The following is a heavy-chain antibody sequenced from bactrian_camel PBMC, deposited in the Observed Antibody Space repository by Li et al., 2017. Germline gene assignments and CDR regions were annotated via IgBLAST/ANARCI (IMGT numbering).Heavy chain of an antibody. CDR3: TRDRGLAVPAGSFDY. CDR2: TTSSGGST. CDR1: AYTPANVR. J-gene: IGHJ6*01. V-gene: IGHV3S40*01. Sequence: VQLVESGGGSVQAGGSLRLSCAFDAYTPANVRLTWVRQAPGKGLEWVSLTTSSGGSTLYADSVKGRFTISRDNAKNTINLELNSLKTEDTAMYYCTRDRGLAVPAGSFDYWAQGTQVTVS. D-gene: IGHD6*01.